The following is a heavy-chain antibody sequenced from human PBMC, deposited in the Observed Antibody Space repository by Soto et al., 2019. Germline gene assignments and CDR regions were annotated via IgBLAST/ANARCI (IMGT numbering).Heavy chain of an antibody. Sequence: QVHLVQSGAEVKKPGASVKVSCKASGYTFASYGISWVRQAPGQGLEWMGWISAYNGNTNNAQKLQGRVTMTTDTSAGPAHIELWSLRSEDTAVYYCSSASGSAYWFDPWGQGTLVTVSS. CDR3: SSASGSAYWFDP. CDR1: GYTFASYG. CDR2: ISAYNGNT. J-gene: IGHJ5*02. V-gene: IGHV1-18*01. D-gene: IGHD1-26*01.